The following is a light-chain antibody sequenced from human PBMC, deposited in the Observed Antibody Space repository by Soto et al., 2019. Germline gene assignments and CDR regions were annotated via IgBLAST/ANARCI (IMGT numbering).Light chain of an antibody. V-gene: IGLV2-14*01. J-gene: IGLJ3*02. CDR2: EVS. CDR3: SSYTSSTTLGV. Sequence: QSVLTQPASVSGSPGQSITISCTGTNSDVGGYDYVSWYQQHPGKAPKLMIYEVSHRPSGVSNRLSGSRSGNTASLTISGLQAEDEADYYCSSYTSSTTLGVFGGGTKVTVL. CDR1: NSDVGGYDY.